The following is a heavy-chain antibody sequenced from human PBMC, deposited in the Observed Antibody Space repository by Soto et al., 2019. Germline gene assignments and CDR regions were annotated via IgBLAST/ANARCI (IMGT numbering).Heavy chain of an antibody. D-gene: IGHD3-10*01. V-gene: IGHV1-69*01. CDR2: IIPIFGTA. CDR1: GGTFSSYA. CDR3: AGRILRGANYYYGMDV. J-gene: IGHJ6*02. Sequence: QVQLVQSGAEVKKPGSSVKVSCKASGGTFSSYAISWVRQAPGQGLEWMGGIIPIFGTANYAQKFQGRVTITADESTSTAYMELSSLRSEDTDVYYCAGRILRGANYYYGMDVWGQGTTVTVSS.